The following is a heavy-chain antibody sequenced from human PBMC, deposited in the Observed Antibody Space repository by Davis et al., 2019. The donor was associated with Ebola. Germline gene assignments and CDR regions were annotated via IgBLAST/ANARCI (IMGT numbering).Heavy chain of an antibody. J-gene: IGHJ3*02. D-gene: IGHD3-16*02. CDR3: ARHWQSFLPPPDAFDI. CDR2: IYYSGST. V-gene: IGHV4-59*08. Sequence: PSETLSLTCTVSGGSISSYYWSWIRQPPGKGLEWIGYIYYSGSTNYNPSLKSRVTISVDTSKNQFSLKLSSVTAADTAVYYCARHWQSFLPPPDAFDIWGQGTMVTVSS. CDR1: GGSISSYY.